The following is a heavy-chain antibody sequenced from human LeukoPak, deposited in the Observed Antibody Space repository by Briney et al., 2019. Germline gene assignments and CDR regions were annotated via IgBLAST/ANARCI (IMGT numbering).Heavy chain of an antibody. V-gene: IGHV3-43*02. CDR1: GFTFYDYA. Sequence: GGSLRLSCAASGFTFYDYAMHWVRQAPGKGLEWVSLISRDGGSTYYADSVKGRLTIYRDNSKISLYLQMNSLRTEDTGLYYCAKDMNARGDGYNLPRSWGQGTLVTVSS. D-gene: IGHD5-24*01. J-gene: IGHJ5*02. CDR2: ISRDGGST. CDR3: AKDMNARGDGYNLPRS.